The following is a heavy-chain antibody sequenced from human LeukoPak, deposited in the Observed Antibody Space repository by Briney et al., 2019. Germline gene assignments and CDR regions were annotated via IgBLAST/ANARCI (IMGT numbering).Heavy chain of an antibody. Sequence: PGGSLTLSCAASGFTFSSYWMSWVRQAPGKGLEWVANIKQDGSEKYYVGSVKGRFTISRDNAENSLYLQMNSLRAEDTAVYYCARDYWNYYFYALDVWGQGTTVTVSS. V-gene: IGHV3-7*04. CDR2: IKQDGSEK. CDR1: GFTFSSYW. CDR3: ARDYWNYYFYALDV. D-gene: IGHD2-15*01. J-gene: IGHJ6*02.